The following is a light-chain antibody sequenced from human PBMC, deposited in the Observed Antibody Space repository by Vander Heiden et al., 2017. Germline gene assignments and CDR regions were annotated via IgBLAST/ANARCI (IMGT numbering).Light chain of an antibody. J-gene: IGLJ2*01. V-gene: IGLV2-18*02. CDR2: EVT. CDR3: SSYTSSTTPVA. CDR1: SSDVGSDNR. Sequence: QSALTQPPSVSGSPGQSVTLSCTGTSSDVGSDNRVSWYQQPPGTAPKLMIYEVTKRPSGVPDRFSGSKSGNTASLTISGLQAEDEADYYCSSYTSSTTPVAFGGGTKLTVL.